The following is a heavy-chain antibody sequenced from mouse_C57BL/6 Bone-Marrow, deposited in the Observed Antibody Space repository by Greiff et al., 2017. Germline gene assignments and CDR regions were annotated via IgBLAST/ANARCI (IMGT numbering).Heavy chain of an antibody. CDR2: IDPSDSYT. CDR3: AIISYDYDGFAY. V-gene: IGHV1-69*01. J-gene: IGHJ3*01. D-gene: IGHD2-4*01. CDR1: GYTFTSYW. Sequence: QVQLQQPGAELVMPGASVKLSCKASGYTFTSYWMHWVKQRPGQGLAWIGEIDPSDSYTNYNQKFKGKSTLTVDKSSSTAYMQLSSLTSDDSAVYYCAIISYDYDGFAYWGQGTLVTVSA.